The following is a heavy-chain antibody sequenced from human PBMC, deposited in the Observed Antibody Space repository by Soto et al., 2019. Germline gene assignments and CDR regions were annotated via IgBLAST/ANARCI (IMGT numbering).Heavy chain of an antibody. D-gene: IGHD5-18*01. CDR2: FYHSGNS. Sequence: SETLSLTCSVSGGSIRSCYWSWIRQSPEKGLEWIGYFYHSGNSNYNPSLESRVTISVDTSKNQLSLSLRSVTAADTAVYFCARISSVDPYGYVNGGLDVWGQGTTVTVSS. V-gene: IGHV4-59*01. CDR3: ARISSVDPYGYVNGGLDV. J-gene: IGHJ6*02. CDR1: GGSIRSCY.